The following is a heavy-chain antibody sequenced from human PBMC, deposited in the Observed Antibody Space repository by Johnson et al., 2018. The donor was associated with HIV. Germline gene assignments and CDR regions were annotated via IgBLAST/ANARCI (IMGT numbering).Heavy chain of an antibody. CDR2: IWYDGSTE. D-gene: IGHD3-10*01. J-gene: IGHJ3*02. CDR3: ANSSSATYYVDAFDM. CDR1: GFTFNSYA. Sequence: QVQLVESGGGAVQPGTSLRLSCAASGFTFNSYAMHWVRQAPGKGLEWVSVIWYDGSTEYYADSVKGRFTISRVNSKNTLYRQMNSLRSEDTAVYYCANSSSATYYVDAFDMWCQGTIVTVSS. V-gene: IGHV3-33*08.